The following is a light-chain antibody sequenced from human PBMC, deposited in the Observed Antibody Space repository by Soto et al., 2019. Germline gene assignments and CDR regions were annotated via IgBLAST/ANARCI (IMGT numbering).Light chain of an antibody. CDR2: DVR. Sequence: QSVLTQPPSVSGSPGQSVTISCTGTTSDVGDYDYVSWYLQHPGTAPKLLISDVRRRHSGVPDRFSGSKSGNTASLTISGLQVDDEGDYYCCSYAGTSTYVFGTGTQLTVL. V-gene: IGLV2-11*01. J-gene: IGLJ1*01. CDR3: CSYAGTSTYV. CDR1: TSDVGDYDY.